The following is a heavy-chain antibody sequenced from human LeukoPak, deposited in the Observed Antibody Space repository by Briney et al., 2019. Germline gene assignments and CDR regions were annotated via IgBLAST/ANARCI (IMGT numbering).Heavy chain of an antibody. J-gene: IGHJ4*02. CDR3: ARVRDNNSSSSPGVPYYFDC. V-gene: IGHV4-34*01. Sequence: PSETLSLTCAVYGGSFSGYYWSWIRQPPGKGLEWIGEINHSGSTNYNPPLKSRVTISVDTSKNQFSLKLSSVTAADTAVYYCARVRDNNSSSSPGVPYYFDCWGQGTLVTVSS. CDR1: GGSFSGYY. CDR2: INHSGST. D-gene: IGHD6-6*01.